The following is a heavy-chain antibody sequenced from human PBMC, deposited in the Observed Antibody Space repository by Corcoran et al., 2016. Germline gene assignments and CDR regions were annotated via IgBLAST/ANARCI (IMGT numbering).Heavy chain of an antibody. D-gene: IGHD3-10*01. CDR1: GFTFSSYG. CDR2: ISYDGSNK. CDR3: AKDGGITTDAFDI. Sequence: QVQLVESGGGVVQPGRSLRLSCAASGFTFSSYGMHWVRQAPGKGLEWVAVISYDGSNKYYADSVKGRFTISRDKSKNTLYLQMNSLRAEDTAVYYCAKDGGITTDAFDIWGQGTMVTVSS. J-gene: IGHJ3*02. V-gene: IGHV3-30*18.